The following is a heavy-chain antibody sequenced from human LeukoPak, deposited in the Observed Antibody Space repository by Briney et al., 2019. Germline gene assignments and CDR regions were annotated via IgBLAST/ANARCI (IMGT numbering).Heavy chain of an antibody. CDR3: AKDTSSGSYYYYFDY. J-gene: IGHJ4*02. Sequence: GGSLRLSCAASGFTFSSYTMHWIRQAPGKGLEWVSGISWNSGSIGYADSVKGRFTISRDNAKNSLYLQMNSLRAEDTALYYCAKDTSSGSYYYYFDYWGQGTLVTVSS. D-gene: IGHD1-26*01. CDR2: ISWNSGSI. CDR1: GFTFSSYT. V-gene: IGHV3-9*01.